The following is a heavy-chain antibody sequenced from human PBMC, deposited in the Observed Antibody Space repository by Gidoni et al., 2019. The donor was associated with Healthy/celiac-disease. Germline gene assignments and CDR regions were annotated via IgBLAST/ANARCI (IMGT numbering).Heavy chain of an antibody. CDR2: IYYSGST. V-gene: IGHV4-39*07. CDR3: ARDHHSGGDMDV. CDR1: GGSISSSSYY. Sequence: QLQLQESGPGLVKPSETLSLTCTVSGGSISSSSYYWGWIRQPPGKGLEWIGSIYYSGSTYYNPSLKSRVTISVDTSKNQFSLKLSSVTAADTAVYYCARDHHSGGDMDVWGQGTTVTVSS. J-gene: IGHJ6*02. D-gene: IGHD3-10*01.